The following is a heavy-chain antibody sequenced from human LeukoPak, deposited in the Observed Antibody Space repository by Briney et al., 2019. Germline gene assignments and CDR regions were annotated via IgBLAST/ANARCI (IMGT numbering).Heavy chain of an antibody. Sequence: PGGSLRLSCAASGFTFSSYGMHWVRQAPGKGLEWVAVIWYDGSNKYYADSVKGRFTISRDNSKNTLYLQMNSLRAEDTAVYYCAKDGNNWNSIEYFDYWGQGTLVTVSS. CDR3: AKDGNNWNSIEYFDY. D-gene: IGHD1-7*01. V-gene: IGHV3-33*06. CDR1: GFTFSSYG. J-gene: IGHJ4*02. CDR2: IWYDGSNK.